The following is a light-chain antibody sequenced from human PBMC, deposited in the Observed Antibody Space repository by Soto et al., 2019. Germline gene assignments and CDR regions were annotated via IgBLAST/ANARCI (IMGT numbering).Light chain of an antibody. J-gene: IGLJ3*02. V-gene: IGLV2-23*01. CDR3: CSYAGSSTWV. CDR2: EGN. CDR1: SSDVGSYKL. Sequence: QSVLTQPASVSGSPGQSITISCTGTSSDVGSYKLVSWYQQHPGKAPKLIIYEGNKRPSGVSNRVSGSKSGNTASLTISGLQAEDEADYYCCSYAGSSTWVFGGGTKLTVL.